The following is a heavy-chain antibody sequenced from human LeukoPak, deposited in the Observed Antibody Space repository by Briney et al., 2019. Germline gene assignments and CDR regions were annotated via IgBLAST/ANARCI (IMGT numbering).Heavy chain of an antibody. D-gene: IGHD4-23*01. CDR2: ISGSGGST. CDR3: ARKLRGWFDP. J-gene: IGHJ5*02. V-gene: IGHV3-23*01. CDR1: GFTFSSYA. Sequence: SGGSLRLPCAASGFTFSSYAMSWVRQAPGKGLEWVSAISGSGGSTYYADSVKGRFTISRDNSKNTLYLQMNSLRAEDTAVYYCARKLRGWFDPWGQGTLVTVSS.